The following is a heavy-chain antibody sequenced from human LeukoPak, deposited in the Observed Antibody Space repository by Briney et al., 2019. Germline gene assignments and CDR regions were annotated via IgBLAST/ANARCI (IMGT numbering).Heavy chain of an antibody. D-gene: IGHD3-22*01. J-gene: IGHJ3*02. Sequence: GGSLRLSCAASGFTFSSYSMNWVRQAPGKGLEWVSSISSSSSYIYYADSVKGRFTISRDNAKNSLYLQMSSLRAEDTAVYYCGTDSSGYDAFDIWGQGTMVTVSS. CDR1: GFTFSSYS. CDR2: ISSSSSYI. CDR3: GTDSSGYDAFDI. V-gene: IGHV3-21*01.